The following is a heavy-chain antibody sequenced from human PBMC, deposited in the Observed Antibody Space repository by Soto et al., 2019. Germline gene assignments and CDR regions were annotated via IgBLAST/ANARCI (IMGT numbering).Heavy chain of an antibody. CDR2: ISGDSSYI. Sequence: GSLRLSCAASGFTFSRYAMNWVRQAPGKGLEWVSYISGDSSYIYYEDSLKGRFTISRDNAKNSLFLQLDSLRAEDTAVYFCVRARSTDSRPDYWGQGTLVTVSS. CDR3: VRARSTDSRPDY. V-gene: IGHV3-21*01. CDR1: GFTFSRYA. J-gene: IGHJ4*02. D-gene: IGHD3-22*01.